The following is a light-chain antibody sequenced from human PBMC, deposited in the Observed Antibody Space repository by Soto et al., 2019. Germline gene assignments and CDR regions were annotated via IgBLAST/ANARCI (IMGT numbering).Light chain of an antibody. CDR2: GAY. CDR1: QSINSD. V-gene: IGKV3-20*01. CDR3: KQYGSSPWT. J-gene: IGKJ1*01. Sequence: EIVMTQSPATLSVSPGETTRLSCRASQSINSDVAWYQQKPGQAHRLLIYGAYNRDTGIPDRFSGSGSGTDFTLTISRLEPEDFAVYYCKQYGSSPWTFGQGTKVDIK.